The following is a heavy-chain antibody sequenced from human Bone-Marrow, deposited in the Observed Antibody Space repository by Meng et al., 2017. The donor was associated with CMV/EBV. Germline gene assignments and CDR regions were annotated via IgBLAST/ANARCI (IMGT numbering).Heavy chain of an antibody. J-gene: IGHJ6*02. CDR2: IYYSGST. Sequence: GSLRLSCTVSGGSISSYYLSWIRQAPGKGLEWIGYIYYSGSTNYNPALKSRVTISVDTSKNQFSLKLSSVTAADTAVYYCSRNQAYYDFWSGYQNYYYGMDVWGQGTTVTVSS. CDR3: SRNQAYYDFWSGYQNYYYGMDV. V-gene: IGHV4-59*01. CDR1: GGSISSYY. D-gene: IGHD3-3*01.